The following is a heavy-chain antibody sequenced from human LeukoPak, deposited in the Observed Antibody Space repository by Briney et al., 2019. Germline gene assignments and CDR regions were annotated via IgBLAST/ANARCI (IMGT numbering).Heavy chain of an antibody. CDR1: GFTFSSYA. D-gene: IGHD1-1*01. CDR2: ISGSGGST. J-gene: IGHJ4*02. V-gene: IGHV3-23*01. CDR3: AKDSRGVTTDASDY. Sequence: GGSLRLSCAASGFTFSSYAMSWVRQAPGKELEWVSAISGSGGSTYYADSVKGRFTISRDNSKNTLYLQMNSLRAEDTAVYYCAKDSRGVTTDASDYWGQGTLVTVSS.